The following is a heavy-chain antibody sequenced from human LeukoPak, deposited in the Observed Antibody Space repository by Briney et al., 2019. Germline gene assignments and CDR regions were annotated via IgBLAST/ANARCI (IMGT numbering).Heavy chain of an antibody. CDR1: GFTFSSYA. CDR3: ARLVCSTIPCYGKFYFDS. D-gene: IGHD2-2*01. V-gene: IGHV3-21*01. J-gene: IGHJ4*02. CDR2: ITGSSDSI. Sequence: GGSLRLSCAASGFTFSSYAMEWVRPAPGKGLEWVSSITGSSDSIYYADSVKGRFTISRDNAKNSVYLQMNSLRAEDTAVYYCARLVCSTIPCYGKFYFDSWGQGTLVPVSS.